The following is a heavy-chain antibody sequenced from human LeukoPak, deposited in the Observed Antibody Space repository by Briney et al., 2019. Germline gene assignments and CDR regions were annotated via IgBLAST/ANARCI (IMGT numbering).Heavy chain of an antibody. CDR2: IYYSGST. D-gene: IGHD3-3*01. J-gene: IGHJ6*03. V-gene: IGHV4-59*08. CDR3: ARNGDDFWSGPDYYYHYMDV. Sequence: SETLSLTCTVSGGSLSSYYWSWIRQPPGKGLEWIGSIYYSGSTNYNPSLKSRVTISVDTSKNQFSLKLSSVTAADTAVYYCARNGDDFWSGPDYYYHYMDVWGKGTTVTVSS. CDR1: GGSLSSYY.